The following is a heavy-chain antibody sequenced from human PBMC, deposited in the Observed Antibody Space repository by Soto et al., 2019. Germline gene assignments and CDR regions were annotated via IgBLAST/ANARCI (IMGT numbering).Heavy chain of an antibody. CDR2: IYYSGST. CDR3: ARTASYYGSTGFYHFDY. J-gene: IGHJ4*02. Sequence: PSETLSLTCTVSGGSISSGDYYWSWIRQPPGKGLECIGYIYYSGSTKYDPSLKSGVTISVDTSKNQFSLKLSSVTAADTAVYYCARTASYYGSTGFYHFDYWGQGTLVTVSS. CDR1: GGSISSGDYY. V-gene: IGHV4-61*08. D-gene: IGHD3-22*01.